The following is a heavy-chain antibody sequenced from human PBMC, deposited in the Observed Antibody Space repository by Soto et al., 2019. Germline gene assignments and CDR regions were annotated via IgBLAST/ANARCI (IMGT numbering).Heavy chain of an antibody. V-gene: IGHV3-7*05. J-gene: IGHJ6*02. D-gene: IGHD2-21*02. CDR1: GLTFSSDW. CDR3: ARDSDVVTAEPYYYGMDV. CDR2: IKQDGSEK. Sequence: SLRLSCAASGLTFSSDWMSWVRHAPGKGLEWVANIKQDGSEKYYVDSVKGRFTISRDNAKNSLYLQMNSLRAEDTAVYYCARDSDVVTAEPYYYGMDVWGQGTTVTVSS.